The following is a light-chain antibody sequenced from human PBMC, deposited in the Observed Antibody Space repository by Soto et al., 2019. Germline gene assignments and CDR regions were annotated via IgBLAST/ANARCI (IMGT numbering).Light chain of an antibody. CDR3: TSYTRSSTYV. J-gene: IGLJ1*01. V-gene: IGLV2-14*03. CDR2: DVS. CDR1: VSDVGGYAS. Sequence: QSALTPPASVSGSPGQSITISCTGTVSDVGGYASVSWCQQHPGKAPKLMIYDVSDRPSGVSNRFSGSKSGNTASLTISGLQAEDEADYYCTSYTRSSTYVCGTGTKVT.